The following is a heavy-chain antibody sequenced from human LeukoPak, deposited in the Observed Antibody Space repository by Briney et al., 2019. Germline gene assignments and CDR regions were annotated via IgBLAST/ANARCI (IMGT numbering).Heavy chain of an antibody. D-gene: IGHD2-2*01. J-gene: IGHJ4*02. CDR2: ISGSGGST. CDR1: GFTFSSYA. CDR3: AKSPGYAVVPAAMYFDY. Sequence: GGSLRLSCAVSGFTFSSYAMSWVRQAPGKGLEWVSAISGSGGSTYYADSVKGRFTISRDNSKNTLYLQMNSLRAEDTAVYYCAKSPGYAVVPAAMYFDYWGQGTLVTVSS. V-gene: IGHV3-23*01.